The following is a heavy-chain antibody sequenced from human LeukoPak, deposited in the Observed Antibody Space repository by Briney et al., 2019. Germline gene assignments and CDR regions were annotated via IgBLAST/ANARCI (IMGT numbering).Heavy chain of an antibody. CDR3: ARQSSGYYYGWFDP. J-gene: IGHJ5*02. V-gene: IGHV4-39*01. Sequence: PSETLSLTCTVSGGSILDSTYYWAWIRQPPGKGLEWIATIFYTGNTHYNPSLKSRVTMSVDTVKNQFSLNLNSVTAADAAVYYCARQSSGYYYGWFDPWGQGTLVTVSS. D-gene: IGHD3-22*01. CDR1: GGSILDSTYY. CDR2: IFYTGNT.